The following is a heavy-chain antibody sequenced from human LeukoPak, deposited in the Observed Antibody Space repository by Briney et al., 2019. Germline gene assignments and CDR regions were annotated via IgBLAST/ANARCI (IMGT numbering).Heavy chain of an antibody. Sequence: GGSLRLSCAASGFTFSSYAMHWVRQAPGKGLEWVAVISYDGSNKYYADSMKGRFTISRDNSKNTLYLQMNGMRAEDAAVYYCATDFRYSGYDSPFDYWGQGTLVTVSS. CDR1: GFTFSSYA. CDR3: ATDFRYSGYDSPFDY. J-gene: IGHJ4*02. CDR2: ISYDGSNK. V-gene: IGHV3-30*04. D-gene: IGHD5-12*01.